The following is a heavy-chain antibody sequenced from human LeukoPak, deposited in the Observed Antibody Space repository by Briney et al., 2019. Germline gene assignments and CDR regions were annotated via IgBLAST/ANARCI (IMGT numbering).Heavy chain of an antibody. V-gene: IGHV5-10-1*01. CDR1: GYSFTSYW. CDR3: ARTVIAVGMATIDFDY. D-gene: IGHD5-24*01. J-gene: IGHJ4*02. CDR2: IDPSDSYT. Sequence: GESLKISCKGSGYSFTSYWISWVRQMPGKGLEWMGRIDPSDSYTNYSPSFQGHVTISADKSISTAYLQWSSLKASDTAMYYCARTVIAVGMATIDFDYWGQGTLVTVSS.